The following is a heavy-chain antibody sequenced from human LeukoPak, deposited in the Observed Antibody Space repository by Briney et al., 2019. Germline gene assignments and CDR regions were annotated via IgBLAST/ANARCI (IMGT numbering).Heavy chain of an antibody. D-gene: IGHD5-24*01. Sequence: SETLSLTCTVSGGSISSGGYYWSWIRQPPGKGLEWIGYIYHSGSTYYNPSLKSRVTISVDRSKNQFSLKLSSVTAADTAVYYCARDLGMAPPADLGYWGQGTLVTVSS. CDR2: IYHSGST. CDR3: ARDLGMAPPADLGY. CDR1: GGSISSGGYY. J-gene: IGHJ4*02. V-gene: IGHV4-30-2*01.